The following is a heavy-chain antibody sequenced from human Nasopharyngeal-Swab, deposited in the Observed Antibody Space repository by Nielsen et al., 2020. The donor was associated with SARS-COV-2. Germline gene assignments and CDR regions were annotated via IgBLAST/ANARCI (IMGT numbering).Heavy chain of an antibody. CDR1: GISFSSCA. D-gene: IGHD1-26*01. J-gene: IGHJ3*02. V-gene: IGHV3-23*01. Sequence: GESLKISCAASGISFSSCAMIWVRQAPGKGLEWVASIRGSGDTTYYADSVKGRFTIARDNFTNTLYLQMNSLRAEDTALYYCAKKVESGRPSALDIWGQGTMGTVSS. CDR2: IRGSGDTT. CDR3: AKKVESGRPSALDI.